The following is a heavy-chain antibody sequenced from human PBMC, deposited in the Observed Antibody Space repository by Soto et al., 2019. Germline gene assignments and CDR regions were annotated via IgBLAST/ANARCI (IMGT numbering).Heavy chain of an antibody. CDR2: INHSGTI. CDR1: GGSFSGYD. D-gene: IGHD2-21*02. V-gene: IGHV4-34*01. Sequence: PSETLSLTCAVYGGSFSGYDWTWIRQPPGKGLEWIGEINHSGTINFNPSLKSRLTISLDTSKKHFSLKLSSVTDADTAAYYCARADRTLVTSYSLDVWGQGTTVTVSS. J-gene: IGHJ6*02. CDR3: ARADRTLVTSYSLDV.